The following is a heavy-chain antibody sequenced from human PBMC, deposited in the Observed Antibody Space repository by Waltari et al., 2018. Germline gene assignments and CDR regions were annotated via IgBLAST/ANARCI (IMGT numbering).Heavy chain of an antibody. CDR2: ISGGGGST. J-gene: IGHJ4*02. V-gene: IGHV3-23*04. CDR1: GFTFRSYA. Sequence: EVQLVESGGGLVQPGGSLRLSCAASGFTFRSYAMSWVRQAPGKGLEWVSAISGGGGSTYYADSVKGRFTISRDNSKNTLYLQMNSLRAEDTAVYYCAKEGVAVTYYDFWSGYYYFDYWGQGTLVTVSS. D-gene: IGHD3-3*01. CDR3: AKEGVAVTYYDFWSGYYYFDY.